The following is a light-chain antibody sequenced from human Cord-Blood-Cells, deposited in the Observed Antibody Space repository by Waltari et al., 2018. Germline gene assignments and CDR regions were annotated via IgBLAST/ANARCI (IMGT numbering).Light chain of an antibody. Sequence: QSALTQPASVSGSPGQSITISCTGTSSDVGGYNYVSWYQQHPGKAPKLMIYDVSKRPSGFSNRFSGSKSGNTASLTISGLQAEDEADYYCSSYTRSSTWVFGGGTKLTVL. CDR1: SSDVGGYNY. CDR3: SSYTRSSTWV. V-gene: IGLV2-14*01. J-gene: IGLJ3*02. CDR2: DVS.